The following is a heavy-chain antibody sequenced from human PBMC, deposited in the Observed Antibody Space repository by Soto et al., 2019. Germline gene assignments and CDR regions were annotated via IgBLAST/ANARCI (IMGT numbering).Heavy chain of an antibody. V-gene: IGHV4-39*01. J-gene: IGHJ6*04. CDR2: IYYSGGT. D-gene: IGHD6-13*01. CDR3: AGTGGYSSSGPSYYYYGMDV. CDR1: GGSIRSSSYY. Sequence: SETLSLTCTVSGGSIRSSSYYWGWIRPPPGKGLEGVGSIYYSGGTYYNPPLKSRAPIPVDTPKTQFSLKLSSVPAADRAVYYWAGTGGYSSSGPSYYYYGMDVGGKGTRVTVPS.